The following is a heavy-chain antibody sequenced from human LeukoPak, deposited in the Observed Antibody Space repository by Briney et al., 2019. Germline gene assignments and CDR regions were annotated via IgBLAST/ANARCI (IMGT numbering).Heavy chain of an antibody. J-gene: IGHJ4*02. D-gene: IGHD6-13*01. CDR3: AKTRPLDSSSWSHGDY. Sequence: GGSLRLSCAASGFTFSSYAMSWVRQAPGKGLEWVSAISGSGGSTYYADSVKGRFTISRDDSKNTLYLQMNSLRAEDTAVYYCAKTRPLDSSSWSHGDYWGQGTLVTVSS. CDR2: ISGSGGST. V-gene: IGHV3-23*01. CDR1: GFTFSSYA.